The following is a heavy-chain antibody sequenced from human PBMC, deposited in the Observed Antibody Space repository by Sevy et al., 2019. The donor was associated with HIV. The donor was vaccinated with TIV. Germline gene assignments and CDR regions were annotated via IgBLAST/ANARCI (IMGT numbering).Heavy chain of an antibody. V-gene: IGHV4-4*07. CDR1: GGSISTYF. D-gene: IGHD2-15*01. CDR3: AREGSTAADY. CDR2: IYTSGST. J-gene: IGHJ4*02. Sequence: SETLFLTCTVSGGSISTYFWSWIRQPAGKALEWIGRIYTSGSTNYNPSLKSRVTMSVDTSKNQFSLKLSSVTAADTAVYYCAREGSTAADYWGQGILVTVSS.